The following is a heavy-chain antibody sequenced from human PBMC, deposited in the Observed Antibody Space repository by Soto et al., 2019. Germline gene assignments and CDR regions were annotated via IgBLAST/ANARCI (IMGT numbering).Heavy chain of an antibody. V-gene: IGHV3-74*01. CDR2: INSDGSSI. CDR3: ARHPVDTITSLDY. Sequence: EVQLVESGGDLVQPGGFLRLSCATSGFTFSRYWIHWVRQVPGKGLVWVSRINSDGSSISYSDSVKGRFTISRDNAKNTLYLQMNSLRVEDTAVYYCARHPVDTITSLDYWGQGTLVTVSS. CDR1: GFTFSRYW. D-gene: IGHD3-3*01. J-gene: IGHJ4*02.